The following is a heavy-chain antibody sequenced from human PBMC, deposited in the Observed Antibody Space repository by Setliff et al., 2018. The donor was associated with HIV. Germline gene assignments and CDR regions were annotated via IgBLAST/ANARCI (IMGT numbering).Heavy chain of an antibody. CDR1: GGSFSGYY. D-gene: IGHD3-3*01. CDR3: ARFKYYNFWSGPGNYFDY. Sequence: SETLSLTCAVYGGSFSGYYWSWVRQPPGKGLEWIGEINHSGSTNYSPSLKSRVTISVDSSKNQFSLKLTSVTAADTAVYYCARFKYYNFWSGPGNYFDYWGQGTLVTVSS. CDR2: INHSGST. V-gene: IGHV4-34*01. J-gene: IGHJ4*02.